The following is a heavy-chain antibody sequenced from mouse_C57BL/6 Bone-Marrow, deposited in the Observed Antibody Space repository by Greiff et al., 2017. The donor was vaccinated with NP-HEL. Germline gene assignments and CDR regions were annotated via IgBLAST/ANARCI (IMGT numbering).Heavy chain of an antibody. D-gene: IGHD1-1*01. V-gene: IGHV5-4*03. Sequence: EVKLVESGGGLVKPGGSLQLSCAASGFTFSSYAMSWVRQTPEKRLEWVATISDGGSYTYYPDNVKGRFTISRDNAKNNLYLQMSHLKSEDTAMYYCARGPVVARYWYFDVWGTGTTVTVSS. CDR2: ISDGGSYT. CDR1: GFTFSSYA. CDR3: ARGPVVARYWYFDV. J-gene: IGHJ1*03.